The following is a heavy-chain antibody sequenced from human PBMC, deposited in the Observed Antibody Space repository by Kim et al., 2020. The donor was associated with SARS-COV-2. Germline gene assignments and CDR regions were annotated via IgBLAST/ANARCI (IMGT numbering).Heavy chain of an antibody. Sequence: GGSLRLSCAASGFTFSSYAMSWVRQAPGKGLEWVSAISGSGGSTYYADSVKGRFTISRDNSKNTLYLQMNSLRAEDTAVYYCAKEISPIVVVKDAFDIWGQGTMVTVSS. CDR1: GFTFSSYA. V-gene: IGHV3-23*01. CDR3: AKEISPIVVVKDAFDI. D-gene: IGHD3-22*01. CDR2: ISGSGGST. J-gene: IGHJ3*02.